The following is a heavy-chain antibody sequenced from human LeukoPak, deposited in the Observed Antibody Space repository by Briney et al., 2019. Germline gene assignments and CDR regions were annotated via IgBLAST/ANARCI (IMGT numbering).Heavy chain of an antibody. Sequence: GESLKISCKGSGYSFTNYWIGWVRQMPGKGLEWMGIIYPGDSDTRYSPSFHGQVTISADKSTNTAYLQWSSLKASDTAMYYCARGTTTTTGGRSLDYWGQGTLVTVSS. J-gene: IGHJ4*02. CDR1: GYSFTNYW. CDR2: IYPGDSDT. D-gene: IGHD5-24*01. V-gene: IGHV5-51*01. CDR3: ARGTTTTTGGRSLDY.